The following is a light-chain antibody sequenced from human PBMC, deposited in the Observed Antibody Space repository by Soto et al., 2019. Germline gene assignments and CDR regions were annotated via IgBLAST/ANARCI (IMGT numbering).Light chain of an antibody. CDR2: GAS. CDR1: QSVSSSY. V-gene: IGKV3-20*01. Sequence: EIVLTQSPGTLSLSPGERATLSCRASQSVSSSYLAWYQQKPGQAPRLLIYGASSRATGIPDRFSGSGSGTDFTLTISRLEPEGVAVYYRQQHRTSRPTLGAGTKADIK. J-gene: IGKJ4*01. CDR3: QQHRTSRPT.